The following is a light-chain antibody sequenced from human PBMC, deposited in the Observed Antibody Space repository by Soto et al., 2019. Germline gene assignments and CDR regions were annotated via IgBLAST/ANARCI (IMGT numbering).Light chain of an antibody. CDR3: QQYGDWPLT. V-gene: IGKV3-15*01. CDR1: QSVGNN. CDR2: ATS. Sequence: EIVLTQSPATLSVSPGERATLSCRASQSVGNNFAWYQQKPCQAPRLLIFATSTRATGVPARCSGSGSGTEFTLTISSLQSEDFAVYYCQQYGDWPLTFGGGAKVEIE. J-gene: IGKJ4*01.